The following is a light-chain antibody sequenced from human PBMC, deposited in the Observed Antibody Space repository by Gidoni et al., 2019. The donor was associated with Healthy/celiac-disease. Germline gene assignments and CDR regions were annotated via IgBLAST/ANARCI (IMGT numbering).Light chain of an antibody. CDR1: SSDVGSYNL. V-gene: IGLV2-23*01. J-gene: IGLJ1*01. CDR3: CSYAGSYYV. Sequence: QSALTQPDSVSGSPGQPITISCTGTSSDVGSYNLVAWYQQHPGKAPKLMIYEGSQRPSGVSNRFSGSKSGNTASLTISGLQAEDEADHYCCSYAGSYYVFGTGTKVTVL. CDR2: EGS.